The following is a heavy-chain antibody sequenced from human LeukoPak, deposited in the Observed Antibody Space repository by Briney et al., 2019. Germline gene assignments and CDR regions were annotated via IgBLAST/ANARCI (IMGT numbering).Heavy chain of an antibody. J-gene: IGHJ3*02. CDR1: GFTFSSYS. V-gene: IGHV3-21*01. D-gene: IGHD1-1*01. CDR2: ISSSSSYI. CDR3: ARDNALEGEPFDI. Sequence: PGGSLRLSCAASGFTFSSYSMNWVRQAPGKGLEWVSSISSSSSYIYYADSVKGRFTISRDNAKNSLYLQMNSLRAEDTAVYYCARDNALEGEPFDIWGQGTMVTVSS.